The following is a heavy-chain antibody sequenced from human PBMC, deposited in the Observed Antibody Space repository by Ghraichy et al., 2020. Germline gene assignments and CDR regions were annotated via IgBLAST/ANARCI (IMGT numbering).Heavy chain of an antibody. CDR2: ISGSGGDT. J-gene: IGHJ4*03. Sequence: GGSLRLSCVVSGVTFNTYSMSWVRQAPGKGLEWVSSISGSGGDTYYADSVKGRFTISRDNSKNTLYLQMNSLRAEDTAVFYCAKDRYTPETWQPLDYWGPGTLVTV. CDR3: AKDRYTPETWQPLDY. D-gene: IGHD3-16*02. V-gene: IGHV3-23*01. CDR1: GVTFNTYS.